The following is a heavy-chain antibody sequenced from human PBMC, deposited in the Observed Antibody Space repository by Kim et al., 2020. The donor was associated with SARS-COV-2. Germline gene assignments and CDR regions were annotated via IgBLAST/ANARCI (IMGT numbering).Heavy chain of an antibody. Sequence: YGNSARGRFTGSRDNVKNTLELQMTSLRAEDTALYYCAKDHGSSGWPTFDSWGQGTQVTVSS. CDR3: AKDHGSSGWPTFDS. V-gene: IGHV3-23*01. J-gene: IGHJ4*02. D-gene: IGHD6-25*01.